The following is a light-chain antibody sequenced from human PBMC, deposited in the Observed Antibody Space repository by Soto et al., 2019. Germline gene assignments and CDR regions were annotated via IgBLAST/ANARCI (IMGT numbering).Light chain of an antibody. CDR2: NND. CDR1: SSNIGSHT. CDR3: AAWDDSLNGYV. J-gene: IGLJ1*01. Sequence: QSVLTQPPSASGTPGQRVSISCSGSSSNIGSHTVNWYQQLPGTAPKVLMYNNDQRPSGVPDRFSGSKSGTSASLAISGLQSEDDADYYCAAWDDSLNGYVFGTGTKVTVL. V-gene: IGLV1-44*01.